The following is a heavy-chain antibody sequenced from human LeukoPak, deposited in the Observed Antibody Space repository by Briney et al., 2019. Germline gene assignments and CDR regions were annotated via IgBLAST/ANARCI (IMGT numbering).Heavy chain of an antibody. CDR2: INYSGST. Sequence: PSETLSLTCAVYGGSFSGYYWSWIRQPPGKGLEWIGEINYSGSTNYNPSLKSRVTMSVDTSKNQFSLKLSSVCAADTAVYYCYVTVEMATIQHFVYWGERALGTVSS. V-gene: IGHV4-34*01. CDR1: GGSFSGYY. D-gene: IGHD5-24*01. J-gene: IGHJ4*02. CDR3: YVTVEMATIQHFVY.